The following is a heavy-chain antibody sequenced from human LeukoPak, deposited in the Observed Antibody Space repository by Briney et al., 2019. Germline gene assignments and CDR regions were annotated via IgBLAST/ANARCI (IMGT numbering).Heavy chain of an antibody. D-gene: IGHD2-2*01. J-gene: IGHJ1*01. V-gene: IGHV1-69*13. CDR1: GGTFISYT. CDR2: IIPIFGTP. CDR3: ASAAIDREYFQH. Sequence: SVKVSCKASGGTFISYTMNWVRQAPGQGLEWMGGIIPIFGTPKYAQKFQGRVTITADESTSTAYMELSSLRSEDTAVYYCASAAIDREYFQHWGQGTLVTVSS.